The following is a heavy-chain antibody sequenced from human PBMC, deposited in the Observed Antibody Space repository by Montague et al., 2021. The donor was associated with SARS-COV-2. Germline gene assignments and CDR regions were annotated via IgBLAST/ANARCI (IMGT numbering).Heavy chain of an antibody. V-gene: IGHV4-39*07. CDR2: TYSSGST. D-gene: IGHD1-20*01. CDR1: GDSISGSSYF. CDR3: ARDLGDNWNYYYYYGMDV. J-gene: IGHJ6*02. Sequence: SETLSLTCTVSGDSISGSSYFWGWIRQPPGKALEWIGSTYSSGSTYYHPSPRSRVTISVDTSKNQFSLKLSSVTAADTAVYYCARDLGDNWNYYYYYGMDVWGQGATVTVSS.